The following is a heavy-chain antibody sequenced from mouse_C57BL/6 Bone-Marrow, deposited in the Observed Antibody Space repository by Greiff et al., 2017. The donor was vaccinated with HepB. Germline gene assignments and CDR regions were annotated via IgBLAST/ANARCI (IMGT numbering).Heavy chain of an antibody. Sequence: QAQLQQSGAELARPGASVKMSCKASGYTFTSYTMHWVKQRPGQGLEWIGYINPSSGYTKYNQKFKDKATLTADKSSSTAYMQLSSLTSEDSAVYYCARDYYGSSHWYFDVWGTGTTVTVSS. V-gene: IGHV1-4*01. D-gene: IGHD1-1*01. CDR2: INPSSGYT. J-gene: IGHJ1*03. CDR1: GYTFTSYT. CDR3: ARDYYGSSHWYFDV.